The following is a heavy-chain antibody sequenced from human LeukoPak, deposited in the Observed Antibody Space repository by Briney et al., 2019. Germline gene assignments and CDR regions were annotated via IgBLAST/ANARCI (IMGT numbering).Heavy chain of an antibody. CDR3: AKDRNSGWLNLYYFDY. CDR1: GFTFSSYG. J-gene: IGHJ4*02. Sequence: GGSLRLSCAASGFTFSSYGMHWVRQAPGKGLEWVAVISHDGSNKYYADSVKGRFTISRDNSKNTLYLQMNSLRAEDTAVYYCAKDRNSGWLNLYYFDYWGQGTLVTVSS. V-gene: IGHV3-30*18. CDR2: ISHDGSNK. D-gene: IGHD6-19*01.